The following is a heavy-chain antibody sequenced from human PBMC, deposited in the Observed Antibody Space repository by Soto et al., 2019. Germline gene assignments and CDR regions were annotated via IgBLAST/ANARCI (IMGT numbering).Heavy chain of an antibody. V-gene: IGHV3-23*01. D-gene: IGHD3-9*01. CDR3: ANGAEAGYGTYYFDY. J-gene: IGHJ4*02. Sequence: EVQLLESGGGLVQPGGSLRLSCAASGLTFSSYAMSWVRQAPGKGLEWVSAISGSGGSTYYADPVKGRFTISRDNSKNTLYLQMNSLRAEDTAVYYCANGAEAGYGTYYFDYWGQGTLVTVSS. CDR2: ISGSGGST. CDR1: GLTFSSYA.